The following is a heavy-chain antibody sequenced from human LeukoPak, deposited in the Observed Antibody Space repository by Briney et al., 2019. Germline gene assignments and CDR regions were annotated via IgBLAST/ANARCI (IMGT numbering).Heavy chain of an antibody. D-gene: IGHD2-15*01. CDR1: GITFSRSW. V-gene: IGHV3-7*04. Sequence: GGSLRLSCAASGITFSRSWMSWVRQAPGKGLEWVAFIKEGGGEIYYVDSGKGRFAISRDNAENSLYLQMNSLRAEDTAVYYCARDRGGRSGLDDWGQGTLVTVSS. CDR2: IKEGGGEI. J-gene: IGHJ4*02. CDR3: ARDRGGRSGLDD.